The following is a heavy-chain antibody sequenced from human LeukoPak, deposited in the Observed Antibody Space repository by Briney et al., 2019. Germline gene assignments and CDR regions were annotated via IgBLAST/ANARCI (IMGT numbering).Heavy chain of an antibody. CDR3: ARKRGIVGARADYYYYGMDV. Sequence: ASVKVSCKASGYTFTGYYMHWVRQAPGQGLEWMGRINPNGGGTNYAQKFQGRVTMTRDTSISTAYMELSRLRSDDTAVYYCARKRGIVGARADYYYYGMDVWGQGTTVTVSS. J-gene: IGHJ6*02. CDR1: GYTFTGYY. V-gene: IGHV1-2*06. D-gene: IGHD1-26*01. CDR2: INPNGGGT.